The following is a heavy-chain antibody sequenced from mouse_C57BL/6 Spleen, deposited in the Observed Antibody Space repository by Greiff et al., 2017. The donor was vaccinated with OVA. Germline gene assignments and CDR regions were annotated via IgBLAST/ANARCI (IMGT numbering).Heavy chain of an antibody. CDR3: AREGKSHYFDY. V-gene: IGHV1-80*01. J-gene: IGHJ2*01. CDR1: GYAFSSYW. D-gene: IGHD6-2*01. Sequence: QVQLQQSGAELVKPGASVKISCKASGYAFSSYWMNWVKQRPGKGLEWIGQIYPGDGDTNYNGKFKGKATLTADKSSSTAYMQLSSLTSEDSAVYFCAREGKSHYFDYWGQGTTLTVSS. CDR2: IYPGDGDT.